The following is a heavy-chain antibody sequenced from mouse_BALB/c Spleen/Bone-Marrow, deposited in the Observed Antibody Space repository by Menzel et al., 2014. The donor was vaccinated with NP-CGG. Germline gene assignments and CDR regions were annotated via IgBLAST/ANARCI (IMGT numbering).Heavy chain of an antibody. D-gene: IGHD1-1*02. CDR2: IYPGGGYT. CDR1: GYTFXNYW. CDR3: ARGNGPYAMDY. J-gene: IGHJ4*01. Sequence: VKLMESGAELVRPGTSVKISCKASGYTFXNYWLGWVKQRPGHGLEWIGDIYPGGGYTNYNEKFKGKATLTADTSSSTAYMQLSSLTSEDSAAYFCARGNGPYAMDYWGQGTSVTVSS. V-gene: IGHV1-63*02.